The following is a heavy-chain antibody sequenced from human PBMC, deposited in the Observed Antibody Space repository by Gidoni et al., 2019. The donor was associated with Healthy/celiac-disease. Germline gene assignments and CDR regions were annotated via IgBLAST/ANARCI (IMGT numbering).Heavy chain of an antibody. CDR1: AFTLSSYA. V-gene: IGHV3-30*18. D-gene: IGHD5-12*01. CDR3: AKDIQLAVPSSGYDSYFDY. J-gene: IGHJ4*02. CDR2: ISYDGSNK. Sequence: QRPLVESGGGVVQPGRSLRVSCAASAFTLSSYAMPWVRQAPGKGLEWVAVISYDGSNKYYADSVKGRFTISRDNSNNTLYLQMNSLRAEDTAVYYCAKDIQLAVPSSGYDSYFDYWGQGTLVTVSS.